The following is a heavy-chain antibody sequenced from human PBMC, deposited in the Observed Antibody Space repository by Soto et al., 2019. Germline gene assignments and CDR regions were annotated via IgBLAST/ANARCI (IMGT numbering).Heavy chain of an antibody. CDR3: ARGRYCSGGSCYYGMDV. Sequence: QVQLVQSGAEVKKPGSSVKVSCKASGGTFSSYAISWVRQAPGQGLEWMGGIIPIFGTANYAQKFQGRVTITADESTSTAYMELISLRSEDTAVYYCARGRYCSGGSCYYGMDVWGQGTTVTVSS. CDR1: GGTFSSYA. V-gene: IGHV1-69*12. D-gene: IGHD2-15*01. CDR2: IIPIFGTA. J-gene: IGHJ6*02.